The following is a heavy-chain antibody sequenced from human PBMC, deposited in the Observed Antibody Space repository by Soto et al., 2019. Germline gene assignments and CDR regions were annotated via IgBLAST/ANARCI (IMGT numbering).Heavy chain of an antibody. CDR3: AADSGYYYDSSGYHDFDY. V-gene: IGHV1-58*01. Sequence: SVKVSCKASGFTFTSSAVQWXRQARGQRLEWIGWIVVGSGNTNYAQKFQERVTITRDMSTSTAYMELSSLRSEDTAVYYCAADSGYYYDSSGYHDFDYWGQGTLVTVSS. D-gene: IGHD3-22*01. CDR1: GFTFTSSA. J-gene: IGHJ4*02. CDR2: IVVGSGNT.